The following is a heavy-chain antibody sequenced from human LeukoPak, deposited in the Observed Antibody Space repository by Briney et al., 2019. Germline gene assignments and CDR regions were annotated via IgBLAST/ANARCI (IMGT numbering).Heavy chain of an antibody. CDR2: ISCSGGST. V-gene: IGHV3-23*01. J-gene: IGHJ4*02. CDR3: AKRQASGAAAGTGYFDY. CDR1: GFTFSSYA. D-gene: IGHD6-13*01. Sequence: GGSLRLSCAASGFTFSSYAMSWVRQAPGKGLEWVSAISCSGGSTYYADSVKGRFTIRRDNPKNTLYLQMNSLRAEDTAVYYCAKRQASGAAAGTGYFDYWGQGTLVTVSS.